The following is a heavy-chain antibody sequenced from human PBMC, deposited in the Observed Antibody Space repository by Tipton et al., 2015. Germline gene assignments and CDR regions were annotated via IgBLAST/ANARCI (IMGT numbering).Heavy chain of an antibody. V-gene: IGHV1-3*01. J-gene: IGHJ6*02. CDR1: GYTFTSYA. Sequence: QVQLVQSGAEVKKPGASVNVSCKASGYTFTSYAMHWVRQAPGQRLEWMGWINAGNGYTKYSQNFQGRVTITRDTSATTAYMELSSLRSEDTAVYYCAKDVMITFGGVMDVWGQGTTVTVSS. D-gene: IGHD3-16*01. CDR2: INAGNGYT. CDR3: AKDVMITFGGVMDV.